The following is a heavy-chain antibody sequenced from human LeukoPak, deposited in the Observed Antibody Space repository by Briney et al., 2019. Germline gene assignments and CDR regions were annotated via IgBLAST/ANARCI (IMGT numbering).Heavy chain of an antibody. D-gene: IGHD1-1*01. V-gene: IGHV3-48*04. CDR3: ARATHPRTLGDNYYLDS. CDR1: GFTVSSDY. CDR2: ISTRGNSI. Sequence: GSLRLSCAASGFTVSSDYMNWVRQAPGKGLEWVSFISTRGNSIYYADSVKGRFTISRDNAKNSLYLQMNSLRVEDTAVYYCARATHPRTLGDNYYLDSWGQGTLLSVSS. J-gene: IGHJ4*02.